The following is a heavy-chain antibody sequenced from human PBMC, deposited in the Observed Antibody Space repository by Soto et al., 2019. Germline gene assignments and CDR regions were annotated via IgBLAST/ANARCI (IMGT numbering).Heavy chain of an antibody. Sequence: GGSLRLSCVASGFTFSNYNMNWVRQAPGKGLEWVSQISGTSVYIHYADSVKGRFTISRDNAKNSVYLQMDSLRVEEAAVYYCAREGALKPFSSWGQGALVTVSS. V-gene: IGHV3-21*01. CDR1: GFTFSNYN. CDR3: AREGALKPFSS. CDR2: ISGTSVYI. J-gene: IGHJ5*02.